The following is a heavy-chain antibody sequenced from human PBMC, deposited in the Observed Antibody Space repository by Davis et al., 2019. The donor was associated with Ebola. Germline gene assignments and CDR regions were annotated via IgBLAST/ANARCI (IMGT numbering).Heavy chain of an antibody. D-gene: IGHD1-1*01. CDR1: GGSFSVYL. CDR2: ISHGGVS. J-gene: IGHJ5*02. V-gene: IGHV4-34*01. Sequence: MPSETLSLTCAVYGGSFSVYLWSWIRQSPGKGLEWIGKISHGGVSDYNPSLKSRVIISVDPSMNQFSLRMNSLTAADAAIYYCARTAKTSVSASGLGYTYFDPWSQGTLVTVSS. CDR3: ARTAKTSVSASGLGYTYFDP.